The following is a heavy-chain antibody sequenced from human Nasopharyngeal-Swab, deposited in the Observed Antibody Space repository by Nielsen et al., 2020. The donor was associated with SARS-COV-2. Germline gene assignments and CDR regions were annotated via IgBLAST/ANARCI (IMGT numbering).Heavy chain of an antibody. CDR3: ARYRGSYYWFDP. CDR1: GGSISSYY. CDR2: IYYSGST. V-gene: IGHV4-59*01. J-gene: IGHJ5*02. D-gene: IGHD1-26*01. Sequence: SETLSLTCTVSGGSISSYYWSWIRQPPGKGLEWIGYIYYSGSTNYNPSLKSRVTISVDTSKNQFSLKLSSVTAADTAVYYCARYRGSYYWFDPWGQGTLVTVSS.